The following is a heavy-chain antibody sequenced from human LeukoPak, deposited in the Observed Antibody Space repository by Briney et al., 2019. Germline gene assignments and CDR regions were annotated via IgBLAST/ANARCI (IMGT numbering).Heavy chain of an antibody. D-gene: IGHD3-10*01. CDR3: ARSGPVNAFDI. Sequence: GGSLRLSCAASGFTFSSNYMSWVRQAPGKGLEWVSVIYSGGSTYYADSVKGRFTISRDNSKNTLYLQMNSLRAEDTAVYYCARSGPVNAFDIWGQGTMVTVSS. V-gene: IGHV3-53*01. CDR1: GFTFSSNY. CDR2: IYSGGST. J-gene: IGHJ3*02.